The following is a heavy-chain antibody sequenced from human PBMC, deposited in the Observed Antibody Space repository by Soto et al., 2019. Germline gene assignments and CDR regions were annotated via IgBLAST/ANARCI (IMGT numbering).Heavy chain of an antibody. CDR2: IYYSGST. CDR1: GGSISSGDYY. J-gene: IGHJ2*01. Sequence: SETLSLTCTVSGGSISSGDYYWSWIRQPPGKGLEWIGYIYYSGSTYCNPSLKSRVTISVDTSKNQFSLKLSSVTAADTAVYYCARRTIKPGIAVAGSYWYFDLWRRGTLVTVSS. CDR3: ARRTIKPGIAVAGSYWYFDL. D-gene: IGHD6-19*01. V-gene: IGHV4-30-4*01.